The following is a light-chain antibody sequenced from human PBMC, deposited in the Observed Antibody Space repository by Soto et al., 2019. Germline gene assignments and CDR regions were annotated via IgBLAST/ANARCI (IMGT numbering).Light chain of an antibody. J-gene: IGLJ2*01. CDR3: CSYTDIALDVV. Sequence: QSALTQPASVSGSPGQSITISCTGTSSDIGDYDCVSWYQHLPGKAPKLLIFDVTHRPSGVSDRFSGSKSGNTASLTISGVRPEDEADYYCCSYTDIALDVVFGGGTQLTVL. CDR2: DVT. V-gene: IGLV2-14*01. CDR1: SSDIGDYDC.